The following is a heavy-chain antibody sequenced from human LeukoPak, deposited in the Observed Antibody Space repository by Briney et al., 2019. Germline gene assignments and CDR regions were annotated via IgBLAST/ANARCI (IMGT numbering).Heavy chain of an antibody. V-gene: IGHV4-39*01. CDR3: ARHPGYSSGLY. D-gene: IGHD6-19*01. CDR2: IYYSGTT. Sequence: SETLSITCSVSGGSISSSNYYWGWIRQPPGKGLEWIGSIYYSGTTYYNPSLESRVSISVDTSKNQFSLKPTSVTAADTAVYSCARHPGYSSGLYWGQGTLVTVSS. J-gene: IGHJ4*02. CDR1: GGSISSSNYY.